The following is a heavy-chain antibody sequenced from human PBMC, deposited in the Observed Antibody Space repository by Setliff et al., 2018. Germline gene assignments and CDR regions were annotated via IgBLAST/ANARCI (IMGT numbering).Heavy chain of an antibody. CDR2: INPNSGGT. V-gene: IGHV1-2*04. Sequence: GASVKVSCKASGYTFTNYAIHWVRQAPGQRPEWMGWINPNSGGTNYAQKFQGWVTMTRDTSISTAYMELSSLRSEDTAVYYCAKAKSRVAGGQNCDGDCLFYFDYWGQGALVTVSS. CDR3: AKAKSRVAGGQNCDGDCLFYFDY. D-gene: IGHD2-21*02. J-gene: IGHJ4*02. CDR1: GYTFTNYA.